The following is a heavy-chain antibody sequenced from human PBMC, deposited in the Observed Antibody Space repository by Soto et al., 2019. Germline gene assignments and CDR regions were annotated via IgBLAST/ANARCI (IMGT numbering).Heavy chain of an antibody. Sequence: QVQLVESGGGVVQPGRSLRLSCAASGFTFSSYGMHWVRQAPGKGLEWVAVIWYDGSNKYYADSVKGRFTISRDNSKNKLYLQINSLRAEDTAVYYCAREGYCSSTSCYADYYYGMDVWGQGTTVTVSS. J-gene: IGHJ6*02. V-gene: IGHV3-33*01. CDR3: AREGYCSSTSCYADYYYGMDV. D-gene: IGHD2-2*01. CDR2: IWYDGSNK. CDR1: GFTFSSYG.